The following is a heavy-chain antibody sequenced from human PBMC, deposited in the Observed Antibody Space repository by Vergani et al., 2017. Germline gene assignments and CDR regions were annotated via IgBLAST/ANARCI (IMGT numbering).Heavy chain of an antibody. V-gene: IGHV4-30-4*01. CDR2: IYYSGST. CDR3: ASSXFYYYGSGSYPVDY. Sequence: QVQLQESGPGLVKPSQTLTLTCTVSGGSISSGDYYWSWIRQPPGKGLEWIGYIYYSGSTYYNPSLKSRVTISVDTSKNQFSLKLSSVTAADTAVYYCASSXFYYYGSGSYPVDYWGQGTLVTVSS. J-gene: IGHJ4*02. CDR1: GGSISSGDYY. D-gene: IGHD3-10*01.